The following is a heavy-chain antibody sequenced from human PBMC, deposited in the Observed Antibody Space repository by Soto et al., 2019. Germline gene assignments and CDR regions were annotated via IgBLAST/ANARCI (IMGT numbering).Heavy chain of an antibody. CDR1: GGTFSSYA. V-gene: IGHV1-69*05. CDR2: IIPIFGTA. J-gene: IGHJ6*02. Sequence: SVKVSCKASGGTFSSYAISWVRQAPGQGLEWMGGIIPIFGTANYAQKFQGRVTMTRDTSTSTVYMELSSLRSEDTAVYYCARDRGFGMDVWGQGATVTVSS. CDR3: ARDRGFGMDV.